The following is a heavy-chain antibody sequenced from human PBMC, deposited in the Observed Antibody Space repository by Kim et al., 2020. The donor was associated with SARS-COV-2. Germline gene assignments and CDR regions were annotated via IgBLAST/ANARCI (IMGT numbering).Heavy chain of an antibody. J-gene: IGHJ4*02. D-gene: IGHD2-2*01. CDR2: YI. CDR3: AREVVRGYDY. V-gene: IGHV3-21*01. Sequence: YIYYADSVKGRFTISRDNAKNSLYLQMNSLRAEDTAVYYCAREVVRGYDYWGQGTLVTVSS.